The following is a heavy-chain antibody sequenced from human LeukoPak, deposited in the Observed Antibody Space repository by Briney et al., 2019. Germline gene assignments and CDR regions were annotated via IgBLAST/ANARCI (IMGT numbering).Heavy chain of an antibody. J-gene: IGHJ6*03. Sequence: GGSLRLSCAASGFTFSSNYMSWVRQAPGKGLEWVSFTYSNGRTYYADSVKGRFTITRDISKNTLYLQMNSLRAEDTAVYYCARVLSGRGSLYDYYYYMDVWGKGTTVTISS. CDR1: GFTFSSNY. D-gene: IGHD3-10*01. V-gene: IGHV3-53*01. CDR3: ARVLSGRGSLYDYYYYMDV. CDR2: TYSNGRT.